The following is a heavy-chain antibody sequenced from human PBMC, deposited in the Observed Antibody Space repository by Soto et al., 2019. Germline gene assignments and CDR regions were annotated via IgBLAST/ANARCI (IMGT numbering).Heavy chain of an antibody. CDR2: INWNGGST. J-gene: IGHJ6*03. D-gene: IGHD1-1*01. CDR3: ARGTGGDYYYYYMDV. V-gene: IGHV3-20*01. Sequence: GGSLRLSCAASGFTFDDYGMSWVRQAPGKGLEWVSGINWNGGSTGYADSVKGRFTISRDNAKNSLYLQMNRLRAGDTALYHCARGTGGDYYYYYMDVWGKGTTVTVSS. CDR1: GFTFDDYG.